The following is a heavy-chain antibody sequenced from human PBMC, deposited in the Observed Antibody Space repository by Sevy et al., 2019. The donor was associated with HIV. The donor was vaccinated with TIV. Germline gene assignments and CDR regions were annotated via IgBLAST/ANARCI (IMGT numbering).Heavy chain of an antibody. CDR1: XXXXSVYT. V-gene: IGHV3-30*04. J-gene: IGHJ1*01. CDR2: XSXXGVGQ. Sequence: GGSLXLXXAASXXXXSVYTMXWVXXAXXXXLEXXXVXSXXGVGQYYAXSVKGRFTISRDNSKTTLYLQMNSLRTEDTAVYYCARDPNTXXXXXXXXXXGXGTLVTVSS. D-gene: IGHD1-1*01. CDR3: ARDPNTXXXXXXXXX.